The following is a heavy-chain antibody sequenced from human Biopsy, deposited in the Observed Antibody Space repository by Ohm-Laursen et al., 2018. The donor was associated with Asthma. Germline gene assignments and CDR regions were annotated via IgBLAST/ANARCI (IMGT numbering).Heavy chain of an antibody. D-gene: IGHD3-10*01. CDR3: ARAVDYSHYYGIDV. J-gene: IGHJ6*02. CDR1: GYTFNSAG. V-gene: IGHV1-18*01. Sequence: GSSVKASCKTSGYTFNSAGITWVRQAPGQGIEWMGWISVYNGNTKVAQKLQDRVTMITDTSTSTSYMELRSLRSDDTAMYFCARAVDYSHYYGIDVWGQGTTVTVS. CDR2: ISVYNGNT.